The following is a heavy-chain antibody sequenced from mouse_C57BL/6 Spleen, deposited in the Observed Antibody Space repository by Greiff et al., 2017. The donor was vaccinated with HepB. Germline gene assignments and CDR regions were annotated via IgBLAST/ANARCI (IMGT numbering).Heavy chain of an antibody. Sequence: EVQLVESGGGLVQPKGSLKLSCAASGFSFNTYAMNWVRQAPGKGLEWVARIRSKSNNYATYYADSVKDRFTISRDDSESMLYLQMNNLKTEDTAMYYCVRQGSSYYFDYWGQGTTRTVSS. CDR3: VRQGSSYYFDY. CDR2: IRSKSNNYAT. CDR1: GFSFNTYA. V-gene: IGHV10-1*01. J-gene: IGHJ2*01.